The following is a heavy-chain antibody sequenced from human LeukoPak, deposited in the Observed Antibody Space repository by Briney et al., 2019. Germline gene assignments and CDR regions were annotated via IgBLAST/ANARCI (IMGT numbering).Heavy chain of an antibody. CDR3: ARQTYSSGWYGFDY. V-gene: IGHV4-59*08. D-gene: IGHD6-19*01. Sequence: SETLSLTCTFSGGSISSYSWSWIRQPPGKGLEWIGYMYYGGSTNYNPSLRSRVTISVDTSKNQFSLRLSSVTATDTAVYFCARQTYSSGWYGFDYWGQGTLVTVSS. J-gene: IGHJ4*02. CDR1: GGSISSYS. CDR2: MYYGGST.